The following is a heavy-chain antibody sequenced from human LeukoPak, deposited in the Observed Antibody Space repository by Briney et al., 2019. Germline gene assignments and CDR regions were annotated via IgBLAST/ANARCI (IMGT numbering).Heavy chain of an antibody. Sequence: SETLSLICTVSGGSISIYYWNWIRQPPGKGLEWIGSIYHSGSTTYNPSLKSRVTISGDTSKNQFSLKLTSVTAADTAVYYCTRDRELGFWGQGTLVTVSS. CDR1: GGSISIYY. J-gene: IGHJ4*02. CDR2: IYHSGST. D-gene: IGHD1-26*01. CDR3: TRDRELGF. V-gene: IGHV4-59*01.